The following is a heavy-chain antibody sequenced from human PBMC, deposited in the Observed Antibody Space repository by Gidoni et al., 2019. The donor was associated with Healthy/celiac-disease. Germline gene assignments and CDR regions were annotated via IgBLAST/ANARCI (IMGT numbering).Heavy chain of an antibody. CDR2: IYPGDSDT. CDR1: GYSFTSYW. V-gene: IGHV5-51*01. Sequence: EVQLVQSGAEVKKPGESLKISCKGSGYSFTSYWIGWVRQMPGKGLEWMGIIYPGDSDTRYSPSFQGQVTISADKSISTAYLQWSSLKASDTAMYYCARLAIRKPARTNIYYYYYGMDVWGQGTTVTVSS. J-gene: IGHJ6*02. CDR3: ARLAIRKPARTNIYYYYYGMDV. D-gene: IGHD1-1*01.